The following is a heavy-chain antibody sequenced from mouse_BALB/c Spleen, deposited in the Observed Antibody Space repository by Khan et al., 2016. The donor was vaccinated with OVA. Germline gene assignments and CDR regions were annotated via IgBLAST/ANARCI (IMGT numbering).Heavy chain of an antibody. J-gene: IGHJ4*01. D-gene: IGHD2-10*01. CDR3: SRQPYYHYNIMDY. CDR1: GFSLTNYG. CDR2: IWSDGST. Sequence: VQLQQSVPGLVAPSQSLSITCTISGFSLTNYGVHWVRQPPGKGLEWLVVIWSDGSTTYNSALKSRLTISKDNSESQVFLKMNSLQTDDTAMYFCSRQPYYHYNIMDYWGQGTSVTVSS. V-gene: IGHV2-6-1*01.